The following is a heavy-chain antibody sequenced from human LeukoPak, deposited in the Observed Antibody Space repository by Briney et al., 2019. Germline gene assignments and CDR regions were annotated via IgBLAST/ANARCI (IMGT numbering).Heavy chain of an antibody. D-gene: IGHD5-12*01. CDR3: ASRDIVAGYYYYMDV. Sequence: SVKVSCKASGGTFSSYAISWVRQAPGQGLEWMGGIIPIFGTANYAQKFQGRVTITTDESTSPAYMELSSLRSEDTAVYYCASRDIVAGYYYYMDVWGKGTTVTVSS. CDR1: GGTFSSYA. CDR2: IIPIFGTA. J-gene: IGHJ6*03. V-gene: IGHV1-69*05.